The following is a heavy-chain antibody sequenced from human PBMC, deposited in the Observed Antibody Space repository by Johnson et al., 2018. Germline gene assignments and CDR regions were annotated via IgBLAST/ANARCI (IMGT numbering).Heavy chain of an antibody. V-gene: IGHV3-23*04. CDR3: ANRRGVGDYYYYMDV. J-gene: IGHJ6*03. CDR1: GFTFSSYA. CDR2: IRGSGDTT. D-gene: IGHD3-16*01. Sequence: VQLVQSGGGLVQXGGSLRLSCAASGFTFSSYAMSWVRQAPGKGLEWVSSIRGSGDTTFYADSGKGRFPISRDNSKNTLYLQMNSLRAEDTAVYYCANRRGVGDYYYYMDVWGKGTTVTVSS.